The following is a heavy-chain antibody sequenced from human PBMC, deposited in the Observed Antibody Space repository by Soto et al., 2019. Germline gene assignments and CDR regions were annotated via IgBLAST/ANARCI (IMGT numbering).Heavy chain of an antibody. Sequence: ASLKVSCKASGYTFTSYGISWVRQAPGQGLEWMGWISAYNGNTNYAQKLQGTVTMTTDTSTSTAYMELRSLRSDDTAVYYCASTTCDYGPEAYDYWGQGTLVTVSS. CDR1: GYTFTSYG. CDR3: ASTTCDYGPEAYDY. D-gene: IGHD4-17*01. J-gene: IGHJ4*02. CDR2: ISAYNGNT. V-gene: IGHV1-18*01.